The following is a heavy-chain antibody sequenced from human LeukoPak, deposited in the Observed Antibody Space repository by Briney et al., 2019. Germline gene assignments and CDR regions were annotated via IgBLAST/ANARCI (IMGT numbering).Heavy chain of an antibody. D-gene: IGHD3-10*01. CDR2: ISAYNGNT. CDR1: GYTFTSYG. CDR3: ARDPGSGLLWFGEFTGDFDY. V-gene: IGHV1-18*01. Sequence: GASVKVSCKASGYTFTSYGISWVRQAPGQGLEWMGWISAYNGNTNYAQKLQGRVTMTTDTSTSTAYMELRSLRSDDTAVYYCARDPGSGLLWFGEFTGDFDYWGQGTLVTVSS. J-gene: IGHJ4*02.